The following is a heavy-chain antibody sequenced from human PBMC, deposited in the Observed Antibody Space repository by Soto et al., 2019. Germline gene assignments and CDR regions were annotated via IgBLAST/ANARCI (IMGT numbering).Heavy chain of an antibody. V-gene: IGHV4-39*01. CDR2: IYYSGST. D-gene: IGHD2-8*01. CDR1: GGSISSSSYY. CDR3: ARRGYYAISAFDI. J-gene: IGHJ3*02. Sequence: PSETLSLTCPVSGGSISSSSYYWGWIRKPPGKGLEWIGSIYYSGSTYYNPSLKSRVTISVDTSKNQFSLKLSSVTAADTAVYYCARRGYYAISAFDIWGQGTMVTVSS.